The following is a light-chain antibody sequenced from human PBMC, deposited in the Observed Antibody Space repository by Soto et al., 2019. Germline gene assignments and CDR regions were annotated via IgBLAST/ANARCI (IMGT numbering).Light chain of an antibody. V-gene: IGKV3-11*01. CDR1: QSVSSH. CDR3: QQYDGSPRT. J-gene: IGKJ1*01. CDR2: DAS. Sequence: ELVLTQSPATLSLSPGERATLSCRASQSVSSHLAWFQQRPGQALRLLIYDASNRATGIPARFSGSGSGTDFTLTISRLEPEDFAVYYCQQYDGSPRTFGQGTKVDI.